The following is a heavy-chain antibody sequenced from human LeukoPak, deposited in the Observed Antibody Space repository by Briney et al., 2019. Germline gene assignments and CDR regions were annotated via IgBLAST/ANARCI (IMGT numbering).Heavy chain of an antibody. CDR3: ARSGYSSGWYVGNYYYYYYMDV. V-gene: IGHV4-59*01. Sequence: SETLSLTCAVYGGSFSSYYWSWIRQPPGKGLEWIGYIYYSGSTNYNPSLKSRVTISVDTSKNQFSLKLSSVTAADTAVYYCARSGYSSGWYVGNYYYYYYMDVWGKGTTVTVSS. CDR2: IYYSGST. J-gene: IGHJ6*03. D-gene: IGHD6-19*01. CDR1: GGSFSSYY.